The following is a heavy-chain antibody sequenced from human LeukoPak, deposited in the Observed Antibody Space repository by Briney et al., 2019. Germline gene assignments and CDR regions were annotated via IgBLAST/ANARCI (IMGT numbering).Heavy chain of an antibody. V-gene: IGHV3-7*01. CDR2: TKPDGRAE. CDR1: RFSFRHYW. CDR3: ARDCALKTNFDY. J-gene: IGHJ4*01. Sequence: GRSLRLSRAASRFSFRHYWLGGGRPAPGRGVEGVANTKPDGRAEYSAPSVRGRFTTSRDNANNFLYLQMNTLRAEDTAVYYCARDCALKTNFDYWGHGTLVTVSS.